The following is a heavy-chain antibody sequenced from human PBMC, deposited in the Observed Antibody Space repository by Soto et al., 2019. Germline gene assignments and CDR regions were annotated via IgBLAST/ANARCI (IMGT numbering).Heavy chain of an antibody. J-gene: IGHJ4*02. V-gene: IGHV4-31*03. CDR2: IYYSGST. CDR1: GGSISSGGYY. CDR3: AREVYELYYFDY. Sequence: QVQLQESGPGLVKPSQTLSLTCTVSGGSISSGGYYWSWIRQHPGKGLEWIGYIYYSGSTYYNPSLKSRVTISVDTSKNQCSLKLSSVTAADTAVYYCAREVYELYYFDYWGQGTLVTVSS. D-gene: IGHD2-2*01.